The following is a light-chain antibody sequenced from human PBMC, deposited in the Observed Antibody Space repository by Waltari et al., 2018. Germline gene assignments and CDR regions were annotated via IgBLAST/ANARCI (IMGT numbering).Light chain of an antibody. CDR1: EGISRF. CDR3: QKYGSLPAT. Sequence: SRASEGISRFFAGYQQKPGQAPWLLFYDASTRATGIPDRFSGSGSGTDFSLTISRLEPEDIAVYYCQKYGSLPATFGQGTKVEIK. CDR2: DAS. V-gene: IGKV3-20*01. J-gene: IGKJ1*01.